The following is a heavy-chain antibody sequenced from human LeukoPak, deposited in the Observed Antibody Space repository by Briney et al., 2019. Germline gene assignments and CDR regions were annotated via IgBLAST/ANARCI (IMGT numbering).Heavy chain of an antibody. CDR3: ARAVAGDDAFDI. D-gene: IGHD6-19*01. CDR2: IYYSGST. CDR1: GGSINNYY. J-gene: IGHJ3*02. Sequence: PSETLSLTCTVSGGSINNYYWSWIRQPPGKGLEWIGSIYYSGSTYYNPSLKSRVTISVDTSKNQFSLKLSSVTAADTAVYYCARAVAGDDAFDIWGQGTMVTVSS. V-gene: IGHV4-59*12.